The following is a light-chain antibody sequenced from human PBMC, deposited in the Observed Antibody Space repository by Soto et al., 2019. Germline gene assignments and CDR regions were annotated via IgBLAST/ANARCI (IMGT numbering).Light chain of an antibody. CDR3: SSYTTSNTRQIV. V-gene: IGLV2-14*01. Sequence: QCLLPRPASGCGSPGGSITISCTGTSSDVGGYNYVSWYQQHPGKAPKFMIYDVSNRPSGVSNRFSGSKSGNTASLTISGLQAEDEADYYCSSYTTSNTRQIVFGTGTKVTVL. CDR1: SSDVGGYNY. CDR2: DVS. J-gene: IGLJ1*01.